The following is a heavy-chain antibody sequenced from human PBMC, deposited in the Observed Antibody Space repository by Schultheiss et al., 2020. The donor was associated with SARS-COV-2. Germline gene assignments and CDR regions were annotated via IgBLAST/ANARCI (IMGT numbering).Heavy chain of an antibody. V-gene: IGHV3-23*01. Sequence: GGSLRLSCAASGFTFSSYAMSWVRQAPGKGLDWVSTISGSGASTYYADSVKGRFTISRDNSKNTLYLQMNSLRAEDTAVYYCARGMADTAMVLSWYFDLWGRGTLVTVSS. CDR3: ARGMADTAMVLSWYFDL. CDR1: GFTFSSYA. CDR2: ISGSGAST. D-gene: IGHD5-18*01. J-gene: IGHJ2*01.